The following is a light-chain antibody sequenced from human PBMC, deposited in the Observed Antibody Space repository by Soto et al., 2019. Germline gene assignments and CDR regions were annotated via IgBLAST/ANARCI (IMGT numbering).Light chain of an antibody. V-gene: IGLV1-44*01. J-gene: IGLJ7*01. CDR3: ASCDDSLNGPV. Sequence: QSVLTQPPSASGTPGQRVTISCSGSSSNIGRNTVNWYQQLPGTAPKLLIYSNNHRPSGVPDRFSGSKSGTSASLAISGLQSEDEADYYCASCDDSLNGPVFGGGTQLTVL. CDR2: SNN. CDR1: SSNIGRNT.